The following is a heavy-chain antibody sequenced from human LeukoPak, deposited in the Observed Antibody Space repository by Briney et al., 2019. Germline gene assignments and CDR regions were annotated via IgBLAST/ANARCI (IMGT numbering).Heavy chain of an antibody. Sequence: ASVKVSCKASGYTFTGYYMHWVRQAPGQGLEWMGWINPNSGGTNYAQKFQGRVTMTRDTFISTAYMELSRLRSDDTAVYYCARPYCSGGSCYSYFDYWGQGTLVTVSS. V-gene: IGHV1-2*02. CDR1: GYTFTGYY. CDR2: INPNSGGT. D-gene: IGHD2-15*01. J-gene: IGHJ4*02. CDR3: ARPYCSGGSCYSYFDY.